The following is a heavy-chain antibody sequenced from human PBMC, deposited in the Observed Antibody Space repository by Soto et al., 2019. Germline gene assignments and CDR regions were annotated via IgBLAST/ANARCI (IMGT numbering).Heavy chain of an antibody. V-gene: IGHV4-59*01. CDR3: AREGGYYGSGRRPHFDY. J-gene: IGHJ4*02. CDR2: IYYSGST. CDR1: GGSISSYY. D-gene: IGHD3-10*01. Sequence: SETLSLTCTVSGGSISSYYWSWIRQPPGKGLEWIGYIYYSGSTNYNPSPKSRVTISVDTSKNQFSLKLSSVTAADTAVYYCAREGGYYGSGRRPHFDYWGQGTLVTVSS.